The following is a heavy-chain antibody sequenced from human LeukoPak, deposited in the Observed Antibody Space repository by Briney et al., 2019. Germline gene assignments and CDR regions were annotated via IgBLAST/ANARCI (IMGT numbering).Heavy chain of an antibody. CDR3: ARNAKSYGDILSSYERTDYLYYMDV. D-gene: IGHD3-9*01. J-gene: IGHJ6*03. Sequence: PSETLSLTCTVSGGSISTYYWSWIRQPPGKGLEWIGNIHDNGNTRYNPSLKTRVTISEDMSKNQFSLKLSSVTAADTAVYYCARNAKSYGDILSSYERTDYLYYMDVWGKGTTVTISS. CDR1: GGSISTYY. V-gene: IGHV4-59*01. CDR2: IHDNGNT.